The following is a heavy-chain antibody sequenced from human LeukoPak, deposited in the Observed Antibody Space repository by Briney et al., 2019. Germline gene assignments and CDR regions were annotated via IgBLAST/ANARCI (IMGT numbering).Heavy chain of an antibody. J-gene: IGHJ4*02. V-gene: IGHV4-59*01. Sequence: PSETLSLTCTLSCVSISSYYWSWIRQPPGKGLEWIGYIYYSGSTNYNPSLKSRVTISVDTSKNQFSLKLTYAAAWDTRVYYCARYYCSSTSCYLDYWGQGTLVTVSS. CDR2: IYYSGST. CDR3: ARYYCSSTSCYLDY. D-gene: IGHD2-2*01. CDR1: CVSISSYY.